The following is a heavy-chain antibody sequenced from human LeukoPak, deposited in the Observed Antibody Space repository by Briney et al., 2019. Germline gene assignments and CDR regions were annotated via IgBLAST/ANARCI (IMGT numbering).Heavy chain of an antibody. CDR3: ARGSKGDYYYYMDV. V-gene: IGHV4-61*02. Sequence: SQTLSLTCTVSGGSIGSGAYYWSWIRQPAGKGLEWIGRIYTSGSTNYNPSLKSRVTMSVDTSKNQFSLKLSSVTAADTAVYYCARGSKGDYYYYMDVWGKGTTVTVSS. D-gene: IGHD2/OR15-2a*01. J-gene: IGHJ6*03. CDR2: IYTSGST. CDR1: GGSIGSGAYY.